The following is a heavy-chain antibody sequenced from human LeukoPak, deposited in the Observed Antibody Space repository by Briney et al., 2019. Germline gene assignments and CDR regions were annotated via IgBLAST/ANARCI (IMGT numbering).Heavy chain of an antibody. CDR1: GYTFTGYY. CDR2: INPNSGGT. Sequence: GASVKVSCKASGYTFTGYYMHWVRQASGQGLEWMGWINPNSGGTNYAQKFQGRVTMTRDTSISTAYMELSRLRSDDTAVYYCARRGLRFLEWLPLDYWGQGTLVTVSS. CDR3: ARRGLRFLEWLPLDY. D-gene: IGHD3-3*01. V-gene: IGHV1-2*02. J-gene: IGHJ4*02.